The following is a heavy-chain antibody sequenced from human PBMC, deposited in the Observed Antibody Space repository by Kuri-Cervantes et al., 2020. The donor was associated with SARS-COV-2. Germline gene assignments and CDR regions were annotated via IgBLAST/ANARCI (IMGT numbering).Heavy chain of an antibody. CDR1: GFTFSSYS. D-gene: IGHD5-12*01. J-gene: IGHJ4*02. CDR3: AREPQGYSGYDYFDY. V-gene: IGHV3-66*01. Sequence: GESLKISCAASGFTFSSYSMNWARQAPGKGLEWVSVIYSGGSTYYADSVKGRFTISRDNAKNSLYLQMNSLRAEDAAVYYCAREPQGYSGYDYFDYWGQGTLVTVSS. CDR2: IYSGGST.